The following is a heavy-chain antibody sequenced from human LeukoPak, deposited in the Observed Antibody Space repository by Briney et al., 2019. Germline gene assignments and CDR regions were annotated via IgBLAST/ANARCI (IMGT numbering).Heavy chain of an antibody. CDR1: GGSISSSTYF. D-gene: IGHD6-13*01. V-gene: IGHV4-39*01. CDR3: ARLHQQQLSV. J-gene: IGHJ3*01. Sequence: SETLPLTCTVSGGSISSSTYFWGWIRQPPGKGLEWIGTIYYSGTTYYNSSLKSRVTISVDTSKNQFSLRLSSVTAADTAVYYCARLHQQQLSVWGQGTMVTVSS. CDR2: IYYSGTT.